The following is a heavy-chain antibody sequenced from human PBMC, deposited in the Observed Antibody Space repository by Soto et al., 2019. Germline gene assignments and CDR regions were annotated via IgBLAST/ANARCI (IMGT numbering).Heavy chain of an antibody. J-gene: IGHJ4*02. CDR2: IYHSGST. V-gene: IGHV4-30-2*01. Sequence: QLQLQESGSGLVKPSQTLSLTCVVSGDSISSGDYSWSWIRQPPGKGLEWIGYIYHSGSTYYNPSLKSRVTIALDRSKNQFSLNLSSVTAADTAVYYCAREYFPRGNDVWGQGTLVTVSS. D-gene: IGHD1-1*01. CDR1: GDSISSGDYS. CDR3: AREYFPRGNDV.